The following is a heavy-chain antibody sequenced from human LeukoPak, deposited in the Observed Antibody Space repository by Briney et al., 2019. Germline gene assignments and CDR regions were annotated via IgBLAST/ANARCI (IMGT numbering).Heavy chain of an antibody. Sequence: PGGSLRLSSAAAGFTFSSHWMSWVRQAQGKGLEWVANIKQDGSEKYYVDSVKGRFTISRDNAKNPLYLQMNSLRAEDTAVYYSSLEGSSGYRYFQHWGQGTLVTVSS. D-gene: IGHD6-13*01. CDR2: IKQDGSEK. V-gene: IGHV3-7*05. CDR1: GFTFSSHW. J-gene: IGHJ1*01. CDR3: SLEGSSGYRYFQH.